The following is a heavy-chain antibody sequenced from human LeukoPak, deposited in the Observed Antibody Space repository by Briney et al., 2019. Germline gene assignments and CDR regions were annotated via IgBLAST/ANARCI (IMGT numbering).Heavy chain of an antibody. Sequence: GGSLRLSCAASGFTFSDYYMNWIRQASGKGLEWVSYISSSSSTIHYADSVKGRFTISRDNAKNSLYLQMNSLRAEDTAVYYCAWSGYWGQGTLVTVSS. J-gene: IGHJ4*02. CDR3: AWSGY. CDR1: GFTFSDYY. CDR2: ISSSSSTI. V-gene: IGHV3-11*04.